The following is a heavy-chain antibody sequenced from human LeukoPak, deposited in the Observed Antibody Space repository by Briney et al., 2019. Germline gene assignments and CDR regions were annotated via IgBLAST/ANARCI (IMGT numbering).Heavy chain of an antibody. J-gene: IGHJ4*02. CDR3: ARDIPQWLDDVGGDY. D-gene: IGHD6-19*01. V-gene: IGHV4-39*02. CDR1: GGSISSSSYY. CDR2: IYYSGST. Sequence: PSETLSLTCTVSGGSISSSSYYWGWIRQPPGKGLEWIGSIYYSGSTYYNPSLKSRVTISVDTSKNQFSLKLSSVTAADTAVYYCARDIPQWLDDVGGDYWGQGTLVTVSS.